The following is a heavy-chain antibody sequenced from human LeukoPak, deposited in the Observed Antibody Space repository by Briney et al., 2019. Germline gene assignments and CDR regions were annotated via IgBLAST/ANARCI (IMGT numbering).Heavy chain of an antibody. CDR1: GGSISSYY. D-gene: IGHD3-3*01. V-gene: IGHV4-4*07. Sequence: PSETLSLTCTVSGGSISSYYWSWIRQPAGKGLEWIGRIYTSGSTNYNPSLKSRVTMSVDTSKNQFSLKLSSVTAADTAVYYCARHQRPHYDFWRGGYYFDYWGQGTLVTVSS. J-gene: IGHJ4*02. CDR3: ARHQRPHYDFWRGGYYFDY. CDR2: IYTSGST.